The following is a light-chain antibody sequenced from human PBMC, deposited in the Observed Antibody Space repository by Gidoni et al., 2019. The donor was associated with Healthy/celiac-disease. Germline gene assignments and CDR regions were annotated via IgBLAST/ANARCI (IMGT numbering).Light chain of an antibody. CDR3: LRDYGGAYV. CDR1: TPAVTSGYS. Sequence: QTVVTQEPSLPVSPGGTVTPTCASSTPAVTSGYSPPRCQQKPGQAPRALIYSTSSNHAWTPARFSGSLLGGKAALTRSGVQPEDEAEYYCLRDYGGAYVFGTGTKVTVL. CDR2: STS. V-gene: IGLV7-43*01. J-gene: IGLJ1*01.